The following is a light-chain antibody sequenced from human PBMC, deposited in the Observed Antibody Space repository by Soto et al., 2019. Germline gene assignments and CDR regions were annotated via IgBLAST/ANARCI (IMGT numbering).Light chain of an antibody. CDR2: GAS. CDR3: QQYNNWPPLT. Sequence: EIVMTQSPATLSVSPGERVTLSCRASQSVSSSLAWYQQKPGRAPRLLIYGASTRATGIPARFSGSGSGTEFTLTISSLQSEDFAVYYCQQYNNWPPLTFGPGTKVDIK. J-gene: IGKJ3*01. V-gene: IGKV3-15*01. CDR1: QSVSSS.